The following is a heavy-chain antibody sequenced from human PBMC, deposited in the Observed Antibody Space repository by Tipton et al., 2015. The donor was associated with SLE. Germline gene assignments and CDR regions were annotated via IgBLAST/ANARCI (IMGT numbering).Heavy chain of an antibody. V-gene: IGHV4-38-2*01. CDR2: LFHNGST. CDR3: ARGMGGILKYCHDLDV. CDR1: GYSISSGYF. J-gene: IGHJ6*02. Sequence: TLSLTCAVSGYSISSGYFWGWIRQPPGKGLDWIGTLFHNGSTYYNPSLKTRATISVDTSKNHFSLSLSSVTAADTAVDYCARGMGGILKYCHDLDVWGQGTTATVS. D-gene: IGHD1-26*01.